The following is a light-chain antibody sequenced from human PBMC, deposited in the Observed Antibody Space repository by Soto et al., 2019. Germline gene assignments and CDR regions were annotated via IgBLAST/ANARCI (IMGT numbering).Light chain of an antibody. CDR2: RAS. Sequence: NVLTQSPGTLSLSPGERATLSCRASQSLSGNYLAWYQQKPGQAPRVLIYRASIRATGISDRFSGSGSGTDFTLTISRLEPEDFEVYYCQHYGASPWPFGQGTK. V-gene: IGKV3-20*01. CDR3: QHYGASPWP. CDR1: QSLSGNY. J-gene: IGKJ1*01.